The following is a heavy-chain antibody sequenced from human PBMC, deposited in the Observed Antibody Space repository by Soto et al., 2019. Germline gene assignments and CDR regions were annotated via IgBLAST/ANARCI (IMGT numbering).Heavy chain of an antibody. J-gene: IGHJ4*02. D-gene: IGHD5-18*01. V-gene: IGHV4-61*01. CDR2: IYYSGST. CDR3: ARVAYRGYSYGSIDY. CDR1: GGSVSSGSYY. Sequence: QVQLQESGPGLVKPSETLSLTCTVSGGSVSSGSYYWSWIRQPPGKGLEWIGYIYYSGSTNYNPSLKSRVTISVDTSKNQFSLKLSSVTAADTAVYYCARVAYRGYSYGSIDYWGQGTLVTVSS.